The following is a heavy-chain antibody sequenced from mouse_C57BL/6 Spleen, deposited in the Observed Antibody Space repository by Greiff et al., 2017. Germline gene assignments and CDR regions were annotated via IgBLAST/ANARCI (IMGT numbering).Heavy chain of an antibody. CDR3: ARDDVGATYYYDIDY. V-gene: IGHV1-76*01. J-gene: IGHJ4*01. CDR2: IDPGGGNT. D-gene: IGHD6-1*01. Sequence: QVQLKQSGAELVRPGASVKLSCKASGYTFPDYCMNWVKQRPGQGLEWIARIDPGGGNTYYNEKFKGKATLTVEKSSSTAYMQLSSLTSEDSAVYFCARDDVGATYYYDIDYWGTGTTVTVSS. CDR1: GYTFPDYC.